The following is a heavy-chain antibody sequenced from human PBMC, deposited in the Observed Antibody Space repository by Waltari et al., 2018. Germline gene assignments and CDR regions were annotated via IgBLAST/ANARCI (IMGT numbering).Heavy chain of an antibody. CDR3: ASIAARRGRVDY. CDR2: ISSSSTI. V-gene: IGHV3-48*01. J-gene: IGHJ4*02. D-gene: IGHD6-6*01. CDR1: GFTFSSYS. Sequence: EVQLVESGGGLVQPGGSLRLSCAASGFTFSSYSMNWVRQAPGKGLEWVSYISSSSTIYYADSVKGRFTISRDNAKNSLYLQMNSLRAEDTAVYYCASIAARRGRVDYWGQGTLVTVSS.